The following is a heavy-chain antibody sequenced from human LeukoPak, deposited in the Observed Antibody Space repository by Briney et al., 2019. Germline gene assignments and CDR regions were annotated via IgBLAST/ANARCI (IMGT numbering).Heavy chain of an antibody. CDR3: ARDLEPADNPYFYYYMDV. J-gene: IGHJ6*03. V-gene: IGHV1-18*01. CDR2: ISPYHGNT. CDR1: GYTFTRYP. Sequence: ASVKVSCKASGYTFTRYPINWVRQAPGQGLEWMGWISPYHGNTNYAQTLQGRVTMTTDTSTSTVYMELRSLRSDDTAVYYCARDLEPADNPYFYYYMDVWGAGTTVTVSS. D-gene: IGHD2-2*01.